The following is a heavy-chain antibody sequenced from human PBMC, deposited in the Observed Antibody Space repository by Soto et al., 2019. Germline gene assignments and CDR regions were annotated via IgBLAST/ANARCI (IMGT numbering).Heavy chain of an antibody. J-gene: IGHJ6*02. CDR3: ARDDPVFGAIPRMDI. CDR2: ITSSSSRNI. D-gene: IGHD3-3*01. V-gene: IGHV3-21*02. Sequence: EVQLVESGGGLVKPGGSLRLSCSASGFPFSTYTMYWVRQAPGKGLEWVSSITSSSSRNIFYADSVKGRFTISRDNANNMIFLQMNDLRVEGTAVYYCARDDPVFGAIPRMDIWGHGTTVTVSS. CDR1: GFPFSTYT.